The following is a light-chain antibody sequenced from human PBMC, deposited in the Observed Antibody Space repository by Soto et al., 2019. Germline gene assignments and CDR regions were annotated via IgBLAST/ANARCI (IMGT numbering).Light chain of an antibody. V-gene: IGKV3-20*01. CDR1: QSVSSSY. CDR2: GAS. CDR3: LQYGSSPYT. J-gene: IGKJ2*01. Sequence: EIVLTQSPGTLSLSPGERDTLSCRASQSVSSSYLAWYQQKPGQAPRPLIYGASSRATGIPDRFSGSGSGTDFTLTISRLEPEDFAVYYCLQYGSSPYTFGQGTKLEIK.